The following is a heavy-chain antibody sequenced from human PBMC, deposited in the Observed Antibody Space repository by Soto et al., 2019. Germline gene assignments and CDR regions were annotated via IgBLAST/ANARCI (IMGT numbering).Heavy chain of an antibody. CDR1: GYTFTGYY. V-gene: IGHV1-2*02. CDR3: ARDIAVAEDYFDY. J-gene: IGHJ4*02. D-gene: IGHD6-19*01. CDR2: INPNSGGT. Sequence: QVQLVQSGAEVKKPGASVKVSCKASGYTFTGYYMHWVRQAPGQGLEWMGWINPNSGGTNYAQKFQSRVTITRDTSASTAYMELSSLRSEDTAVYYCARDIAVAEDYFDYWGQGTLVTVSS.